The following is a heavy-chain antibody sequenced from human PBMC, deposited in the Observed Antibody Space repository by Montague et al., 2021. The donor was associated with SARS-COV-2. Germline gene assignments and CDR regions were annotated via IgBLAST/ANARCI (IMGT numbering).Heavy chain of an antibody. J-gene: IGHJ4*02. D-gene: IGHD1-1*01. Sequence: SETLSLTCTVSGGSINTPNHYWGWIRQPPGKGLEWVGSMSYSGSSYYNPTLRRRLTISADTSKNQFSLRLSSVTAADTAVYCCARLLEATGHFDFWGQGTLVTVSS. V-gene: IGHV4-39*01. CDR1: GGSINTPNHY. CDR2: MSYSGSS. CDR3: ARLLEATGHFDF.